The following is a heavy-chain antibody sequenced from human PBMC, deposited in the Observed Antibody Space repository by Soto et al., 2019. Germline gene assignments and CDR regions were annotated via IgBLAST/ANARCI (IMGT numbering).Heavy chain of an antibody. CDR2: ISSSSSYI. CDR1: GFTFSSYS. D-gene: IGHD6-6*01. V-gene: IGHV3-21*01. J-gene: IGHJ6*02. CDR3: ARDLDSISSGMDV. Sequence: GGSLRRSCAASGFTFSSYSMNWVRQAPGKGLECVSSISSSSSYIYYADSVKGRFTISRDNAKNSLYLQMNSLRAEDTAVYYCARDLDSISSGMDVGGQGTTVPLSS.